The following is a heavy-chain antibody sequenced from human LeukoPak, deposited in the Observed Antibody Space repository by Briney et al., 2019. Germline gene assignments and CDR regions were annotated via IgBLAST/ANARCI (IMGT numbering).Heavy chain of an antibody. CDR2: IYYSGST. CDR1: GGSISSGGYY. Sequence: SETLSLTCTVSGGSISSGGYYWSWLRQHPGKGLEWIGYIYYSGSTYYNPSLKSQVTISVDTSKNQFSLKLSSVTAADTAVYYCARQGVTMVRGVIIYYHGMDVWGQGTTVTVSS. J-gene: IGHJ6*02. D-gene: IGHD3-10*01. CDR3: ARQGVTMVRGVIIYYHGMDV. V-gene: IGHV4-31*01.